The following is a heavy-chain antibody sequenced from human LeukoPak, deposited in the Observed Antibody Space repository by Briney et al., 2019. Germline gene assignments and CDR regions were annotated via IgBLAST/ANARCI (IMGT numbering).Heavy chain of an antibody. CDR1: GFTFSSYW. CDR3: ARDSADFWSGYDV. Sequence: GGSLRLSCAASGFTFSSYWMSWVRQAPGKGLEWVSSISSSSSSIYYADSMKGRFTISRDNAKNSLFLQMNSLRAEDTAVYFCARDSADFWSGYDVWGQGTMVTVSS. D-gene: IGHD3-3*01. V-gene: IGHV3-21*01. J-gene: IGHJ3*01. CDR2: ISSSSSSI.